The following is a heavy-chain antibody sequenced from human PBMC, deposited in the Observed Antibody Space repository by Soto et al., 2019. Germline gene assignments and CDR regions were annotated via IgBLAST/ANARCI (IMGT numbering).Heavy chain of an antibody. Sequence: LGESLKISCNGSGYSFTSYWISWVRQMPGKGLEWMGRIDPSDSYTNYSPSFQGHVTISADKSISTAYLQWSSLKASDTAMYYCARPSYSGSYYGAFDIWGQGTMVTVSS. J-gene: IGHJ3*02. CDR1: GYSFTSYW. V-gene: IGHV5-10-1*01. CDR2: IDPSDSYT. CDR3: ARPSYSGSYYGAFDI. D-gene: IGHD1-26*01.